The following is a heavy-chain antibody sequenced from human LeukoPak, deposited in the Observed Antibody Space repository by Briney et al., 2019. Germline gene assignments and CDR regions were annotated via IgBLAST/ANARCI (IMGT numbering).Heavy chain of an antibody. D-gene: IGHD4-17*01. CDR3: AKYPSQFLDYGDSYYFDY. Sequence: PGGSLRLSCAASGFTFSRYAMRWVPQAPGKGLEWVSAISGSGGSTYYADSVKGRFTISRDNSKNTLYLQMNSLRAEDTAVYYCAKYPSQFLDYGDSYYFDYWGQGTLVTVSS. CDR1: GFTFSRYA. V-gene: IGHV3-23*01. CDR2: ISGSGGST. J-gene: IGHJ4*02.